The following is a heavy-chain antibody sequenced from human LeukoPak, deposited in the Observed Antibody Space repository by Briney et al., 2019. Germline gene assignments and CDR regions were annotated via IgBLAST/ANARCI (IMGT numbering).Heavy chain of an antibody. CDR2: IYYSGST. CDR3: ARAASGYTFTNAFDI. CDR1: GGSISSYY. Sequence: SETLSLTCTVSGGSISSYYWGWIRQPPGKGLEWIGYIYYSGSTNYNPSLKSRVTISVDTSKNQFSLKLSSVTAADTAVYYCARAASGYTFTNAFDIWGQGTMVTVSS. D-gene: IGHD3-22*01. J-gene: IGHJ3*02. V-gene: IGHV4-59*01.